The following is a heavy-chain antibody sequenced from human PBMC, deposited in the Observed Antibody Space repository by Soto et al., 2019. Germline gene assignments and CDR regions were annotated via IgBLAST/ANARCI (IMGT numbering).Heavy chain of an antibody. D-gene: IGHD3-10*01. Sequence: ASVKVSCTASGYTFTSYYMHWVRQAPGQGLEWMGIINPSGGSTSYAQKFQGRVTMTRDTSTSTVYMELSSLRSEDTAVYYCARDRGPGYYGSGSYYKGVDAFDIWGQGTMVTVSS. CDR2: INPSGGST. CDR1: GYTFTSYY. V-gene: IGHV1-46*01. J-gene: IGHJ3*02. CDR3: ARDRGPGYYGSGSYYKGVDAFDI.